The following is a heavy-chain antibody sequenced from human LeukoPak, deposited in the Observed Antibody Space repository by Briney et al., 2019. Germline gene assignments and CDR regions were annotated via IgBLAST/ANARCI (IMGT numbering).Heavy chain of an antibody. Sequence: SETLSLTCTVSGGSVSSGSYYWSWIRQPPGKGLEWIGYIYYSGSTNYNPSLKSRVTISVDTSKNQFSLKLSSVTAADTAVYYCARGPGYYDNSGPWGYWGQGTLVTVSS. CDR3: ARGPGYYDNSGPWGY. V-gene: IGHV4-61*01. CDR1: GGSVSSGSYY. J-gene: IGHJ4*02. D-gene: IGHD3-22*01. CDR2: IYYSGST.